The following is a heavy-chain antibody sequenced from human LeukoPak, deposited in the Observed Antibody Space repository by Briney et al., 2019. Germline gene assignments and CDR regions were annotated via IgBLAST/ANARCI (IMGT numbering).Heavy chain of an antibody. J-gene: IGHJ6*03. V-gene: IGHV3-23*01. CDR2: ISGSGGST. CDR1: GFTFSSYA. Sequence: GGSLRLSCAASGFTFSSYAMSWVRQAPGKGLEWVSAISGSGGSTYYADSVKGRFTISRDNSKNTLYLQMSSLRAEDTAVYYCAKVVTYYDFWSGRPSYYYYMDVWGKGTTVTVSS. D-gene: IGHD3-3*01. CDR3: AKVVTYYDFWSGRPSYYYYMDV.